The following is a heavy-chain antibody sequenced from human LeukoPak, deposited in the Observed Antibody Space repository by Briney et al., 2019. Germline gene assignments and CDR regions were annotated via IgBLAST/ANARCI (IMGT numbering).Heavy chain of an antibody. D-gene: IGHD6-13*01. V-gene: IGHV3-74*01. Sequence: GGSLRLSCAASGFTFRTYWMNWVRQAPGKGLVWVSRIGSDGSSTSYADSVKGRFTISRDNAANTLYLQMNSLRAEDTAVYYCARGSWSAADTSINYWGQGTLVTVSS. CDR1: GFTFRTYW. CDR3: ARGSWSAADTSINY. J-gene: IGHJ4*02. CDR2: IGSDGSST.